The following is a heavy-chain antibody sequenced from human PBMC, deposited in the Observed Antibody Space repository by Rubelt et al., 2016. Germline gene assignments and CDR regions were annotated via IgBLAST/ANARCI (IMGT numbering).Heavy chain of an antibody. Sequence: QVQLQASGPGLVKPSETLSLTCTVSGGSISSYYWSWIRQPPGKGLEWIGYSYYSGSTHSNPSLQSRVTITEETSTNKFSPKRSSVTAADTAVYYCARMIQLWLGIDYWGQGILVTVSS. V-gene: IGHV4-59*01. CDR3: ARMIQLWLGIDY. CDR2: SYYSGST. J-gene: IGHJ4*02. CDR1: GGSISSYY. D-gene: IGHD5-18*01.